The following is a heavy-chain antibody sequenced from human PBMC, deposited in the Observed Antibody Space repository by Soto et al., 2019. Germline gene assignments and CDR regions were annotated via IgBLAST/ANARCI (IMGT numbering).Heavy chain of an antibody. V-gene: IGHV3-66*01. J-gene: IGHJ4*02. CDR3: ARDGYYDGSGKAGLFDY. D-gene: IGHD3-10*01. CDR2: IYSGGST. Sequence: EVQLVESGGGLVQPGGSLRLSCAASGFTVSSNYMSWVRQAPGKGLEWVSVIYSGGSTYYADSVKGRFTISRDNSKNTLYLQMNSLRAEDTAVYYCARDGYYDGSGKAGLFDYWGQGTLVTVSS. CDR1: GFTVSSNY.